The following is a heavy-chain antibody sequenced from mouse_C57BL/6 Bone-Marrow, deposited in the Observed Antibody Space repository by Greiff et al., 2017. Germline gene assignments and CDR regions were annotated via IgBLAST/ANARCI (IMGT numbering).Heavy chain of an antibody. CDR1: GFTFSSYA. CDR3: ARGYGNSVYYAMDY. J-gene: IGHJ4*01. V-gene: IGHV5-4*03. CDR2: ISDGGSYT. Sequence: EVMLVESGGGLVKPGGSLKLSCAASGFTFSSYAMSWVRQTPEKRLEWVATISDGGSYTYYPDNVKGRFTISRDNAKNNLYLQRSHLKSEDTAMYYCARGYGNSVYYAMDYWGQGTSVTVSS. D-gene: IGHD2-1*01.